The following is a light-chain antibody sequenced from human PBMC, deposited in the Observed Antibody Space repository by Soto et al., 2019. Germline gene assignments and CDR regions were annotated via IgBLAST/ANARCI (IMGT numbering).Light chain of an antibody. CDR1: SSDIGAGYD. V-gene: IGLV1-40*01. CDR3: QSYDSSLSAWV. J-gene: IGLJ3*02. Sequence: QSVPTQPPSVSGAPGQRVTISCTGSSSDIGAGYDVHWYQQLPGTAPKLLIYGNSNRPSGVPDRFSGSKSGTSASLAITGLQAEDGADYYCQSYDSSLSAWVFGGGTKLTVL. CDR2: GNS.